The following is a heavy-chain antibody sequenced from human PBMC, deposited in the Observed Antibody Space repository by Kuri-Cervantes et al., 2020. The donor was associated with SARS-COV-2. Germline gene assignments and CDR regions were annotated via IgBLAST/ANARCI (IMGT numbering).Heavy chain of an antibody. CDR1: GFTFSSYA. CDR3: AKDQHGIVVVGAAIEY. D-gene: IGHD2-15*01. CDR2: ISYDGSNK. V-gene: IGHV3-30-3*01. J-gene: IGHJ4*02. Sequence: GESLKISCAASGFTFSSYAMHWVRQAPGKGLEWVAVISYDGSNKYYADSVKGRFTISRDNSKNTLYLQMNSLRAEDTAIYYCAKDQHGIVVVGAAIEYWGQGTLVTVSS.